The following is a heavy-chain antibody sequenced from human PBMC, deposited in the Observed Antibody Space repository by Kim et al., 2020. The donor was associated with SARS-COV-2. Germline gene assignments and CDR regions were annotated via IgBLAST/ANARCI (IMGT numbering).Heavy chain of an antibody. CDR2: ISAYNGNT. D-gene: IGHD1-26*01. V-gene: IGHV1-18*04. CDR1: GYTFTSYG. J-gene: IGHJ4*02. CDR3: ASSRWELLEFDY. Sequence: ASVKVSCKASGYTFTSYGISWVRQAPGQGLEWMGWISAYNGNTNYAQKLQGRVTMTTDTSTSTAYMELRSLRSDDTAVYYCASSRWELLEFDYWGQGTLVTVSS.